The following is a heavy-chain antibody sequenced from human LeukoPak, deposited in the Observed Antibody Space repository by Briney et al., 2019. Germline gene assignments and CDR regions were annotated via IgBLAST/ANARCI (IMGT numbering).Heavy chain of an antibody. CDR2: IYYSGST. CDR3: ARYGDLRNFDY. D-gene: IGHD4-17*01. Sequence: SETLSLTCTVSGGSISSYYWSWIRQPPGKGLEWIGYIYYSGSTNYNPSLKSRVSISVDTSKNQFSLKLSSVTAAAPAVYYCARYGDLRNFDYWGQGTLVTVSS. CDR1: GGSISSYY. V-gene: IGHV4-59*01. J-gene: IGHJ4*02.